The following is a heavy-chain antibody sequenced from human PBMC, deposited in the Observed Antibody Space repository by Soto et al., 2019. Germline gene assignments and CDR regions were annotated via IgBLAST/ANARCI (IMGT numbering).Heavy chain of an antibody. CDR2: IGSNGSYI. J-gene: IGHJ3*02. V-gene: IGHV3-33*01. CDR1: GFTFRSHC. CDR3: ARDSTGYNWNVKSSAFDI. D-gene: IGHD1-1*01. Sequence: GGSLRLSCSASGFTFRSHCMHWGRRSPGKGLEWVAVIGSNGSYIYYADSVKGRFTISRDNSKNTLYLQMNSLRAEDTAVYYCARDSTGYNWNVKSSAFDIWGQGTMVTVSS.